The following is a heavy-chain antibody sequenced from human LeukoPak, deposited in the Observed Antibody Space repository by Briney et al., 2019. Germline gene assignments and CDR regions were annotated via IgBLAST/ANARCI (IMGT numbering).Heavy chain of an antibody. CDR3: ARENIVVVPAASNWFDP. CDR1: GFTFSSYS. J-gene: IGHJ5*02. CDR2: ISSSSSYI. D-gene: IGHD2-2*01. V-gene: IGHV3-21*01. Sequence: GGSLRLSCSASGFTFSSYSMNWVRQAPGKGLEWVSSISSSSSYIYYADSVKGRFTISRDNAKNSLYLQMNSLRAEDTAVYYCARENIVVVPAASNWFDPWGQGTLVTVSS.